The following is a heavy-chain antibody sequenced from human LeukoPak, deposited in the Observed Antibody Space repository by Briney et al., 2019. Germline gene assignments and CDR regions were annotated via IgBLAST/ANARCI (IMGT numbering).Heavy chain of an antibody. Sequence: GGSLRLSCAVSGFSVNDNYMSWVRQAPGKGLQWVSVMFPDGRTYYADSVKGRFTISRDLARNTLLLQMHSLRADDTAVHYCARTHPVYGDYDYWGQATLVTVST. J-gene: IGHJ4*02. D-gene: IGHD4-17*01. CDR2: MFPDGRT. CDR1: GFSVNDNY. V-gene: IGHV3-53*01. CDR3: ARTHPVYGDYDY.